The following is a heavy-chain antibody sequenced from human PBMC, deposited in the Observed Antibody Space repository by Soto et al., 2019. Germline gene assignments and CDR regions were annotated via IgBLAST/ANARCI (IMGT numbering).Heavy chain of an antibody. CDR3: AGHPGDYGGFDY. CDR1: GGSISSSNW. D-gene: IGHD3-16*01. CDR2: IYHSGST. V-gene: IGHV4-4*02. Sequence: PSETLSLTCAVSGGSISSSNWWSWVRQPPGKGLEWIGEIYHSGSTNYNPSLKSRVTISVDKSKNQFSLKLSSVTAADTAVYYCAGHPGDYGGFDYWGQGTLVTVSS. J-gene: IGHJ4*02.